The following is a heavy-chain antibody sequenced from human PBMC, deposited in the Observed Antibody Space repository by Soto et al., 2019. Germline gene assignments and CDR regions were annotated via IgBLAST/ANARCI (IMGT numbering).Heavy chain of an antibody. CDR2: ISSGSKTI. J-gene: IGHJ4*02. D-gene: IGHD3-9*01. Sequence: PGGSLRLSCAASGFTFSGYSVNWVRQAPGKGLEWVSYISSGSKTIYYAESVKGRFTVSRDNARNSQYLQMNSLRDEDTAVYYCAREDILGVRSFDYWGQGTQVTVSS. CDR3: AREDILGVRSFDY. V-gene: IGHV3-48*02. CDR1: GFTFSGYS.